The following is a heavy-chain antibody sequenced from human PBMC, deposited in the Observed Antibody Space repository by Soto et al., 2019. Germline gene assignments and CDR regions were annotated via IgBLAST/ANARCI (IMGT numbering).Heavy chain of an antibody. V-gene: IGHV4-4*02. CDR2: ISHSGIT. Sequence: SETLSLTCAVSGGSITSANWWTWVRQPPGGGLEWIGEISHSGITNYKASLKSRVTMSVDKTKNDVSLKLTSVTAADTAVYYCARVLRGWFDPWGQGTLDTVSS. J-gene: IGHJ5*02. CDR1: GGSITSANW. CDR3: ARVLRGWFDP.